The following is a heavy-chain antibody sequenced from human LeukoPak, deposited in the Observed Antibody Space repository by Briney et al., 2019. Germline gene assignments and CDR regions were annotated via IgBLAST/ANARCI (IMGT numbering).Heavy chain of an antibody. CDR1: GYTFTGYY. J-gene: IGHJ4*02. Sequence: ASVKVSCKASGYTFTGYYMHWVRQAPGQGLEWMGWINPNSGGTNYAQKFQGRVSMTRDKSSSTVYMELSRLVSDDTAVYYCARGLGELGFWGQGTLVTVSS. V-gene: IGHV1-2*02. CDR3: ARGLGELGF. D-gene: IGHD3-16*01. CDR2: INPNSGGT.